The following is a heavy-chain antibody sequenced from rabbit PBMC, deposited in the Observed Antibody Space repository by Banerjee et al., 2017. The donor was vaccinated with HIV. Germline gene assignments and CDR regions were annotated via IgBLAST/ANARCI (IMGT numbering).Heavy chain of an antibody. CDR1: GFSFSSSYW. J-gene: IGHJ4*01. D-gene: IGHD6-1*01. V-gene: IGHV1S40*01. CDR2: IDAGSSGST. CDR3: ARGVVTYGYAGYGYATYFNL. Sequence: QSLEESGGDLVQPGASLTLTCTASGFSFSSSYWICWVRQAPGKGLEWIACIDAGSSGSTYYTSWAKGRFTISKPSSTTVTLQMTSLTAADTATYFCARGVVTYGYAGYGYATYFNLWGPGTLVTVS.